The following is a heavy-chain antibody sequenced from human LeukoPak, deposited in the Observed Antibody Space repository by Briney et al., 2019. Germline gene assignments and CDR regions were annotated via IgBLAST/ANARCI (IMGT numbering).Heavy chain of an antibody. D-gene: IGHD1-26*01. CDR1: GFTFSSYS. CDR3: ASVSGSYASDY. V-gene: IGHV3-30*03. CDR2: ISYDGSNK. Sequence: PGGSLRLSCAASGFTFSSYSMNWVRQAPGKGLEWVAVISYDGSNKYYADSVKGRFTISRDNSKNTLYLQMNSLRAEDTAVYYCASVSGSYASDYWGQGTLVTVSS. J-gene: IGHJ4*02.